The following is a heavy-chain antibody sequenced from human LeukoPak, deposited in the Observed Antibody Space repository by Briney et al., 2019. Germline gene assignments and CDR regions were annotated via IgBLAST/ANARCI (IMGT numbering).Heavy chain of an antibody. CDR2: INPNSGGT. Sequence: ASVKVSCKASGYTFTGYYMHWVRQAPGQGLEWMGWINPNSGGTNYAQKFQGRVTMTRDTSISTAYMELSRLRSDGTAVYYCARDQPNYDFWSGNFDDWGQGTLVSVSS. J-gene: IGHJ4*02. CDR3: ARDQPNYDFWSGNFDD. D-gene: IGHD3-3*01. V-gene: IGHV1-2*02. CDR1: GYTFTGYY.